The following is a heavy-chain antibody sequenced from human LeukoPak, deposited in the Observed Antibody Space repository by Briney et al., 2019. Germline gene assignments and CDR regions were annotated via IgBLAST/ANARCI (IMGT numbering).Heavy chain of an antibody. J-gene: IGHJ3*02. CDR2: IYTSGST. V-gene: IGHV4-4*07. Sequence: SETLSHTCTVSGGSISSYYWSWIRQPAGKGLEWIGRIYTSGSTNYNPSLKSRVTMSVDTSKNQFSLKLSSVTAADTAVYYCARDRWGWSGSYYTDAFDIWGQGTMVTVSS. D-gene: IGHD1-26*01. CDR1: GGSISSYY. CDR3: ARDRWGWSGSYYTDAFDI.